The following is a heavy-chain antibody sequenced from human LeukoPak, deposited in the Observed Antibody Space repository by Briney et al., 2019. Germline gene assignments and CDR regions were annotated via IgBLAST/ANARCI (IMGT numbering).Heavy chain of an antibody. CDR1: GFTFSSYA. V-gene: IGHV3-23*01. Sequence: GGSLRLSCAASGFTFSSYAMSWVRQAPGKGLEWVSAISGSGGSTYYADSVKGRFTISRDNSKNTLYLQMNSLRAEDTAVYYCAKDLPFYYDSTGYYSYYFDFWGQGTLVIVSS. CDR3: AKDLPFYYDSTGYYSYYFDF. D-gene: IGHD3-22*01. J-gene: IGHJ4*02. CDR2: ISGSGGST.